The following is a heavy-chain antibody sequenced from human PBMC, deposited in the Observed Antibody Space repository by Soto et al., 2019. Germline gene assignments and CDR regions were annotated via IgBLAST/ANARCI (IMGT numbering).Heavy chain of an antibody. Sequence: QVQLVQSGAEVKRPGSSVKVSCKASGDTFNFYSINWVRQAPGVGLEWMGRVNPIVSMSNYAQKFQGRVTRTADKSTSTAYRELSSLRSEDTAIYYCASSYGSGYRAFDYWGQGALVTVSS. V-gene: IGHV1-69*02. J-gene: IGHJ4*02. D-gene: IGHD3-10*01. CDR1: GDTFNFYS. CDR3: ASSYGSGYRAFDY. CDR2: VNPIVSMS.